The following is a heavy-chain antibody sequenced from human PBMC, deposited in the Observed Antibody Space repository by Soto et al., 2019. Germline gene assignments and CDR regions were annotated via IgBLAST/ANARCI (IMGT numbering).Heavy chain of an antibody. J-gene: IGHJ4*02. CDR2: IYYSGST. CDR3: ARTPFLPSSPFDY. CDR1: VGSISSYY. Sequence: SETLSLTCTVSVGSISSYYWSWIRQPPGKGLEWIGYIYYSGSTNYNPSLKSRVTISVDTSKNQFSLKLSSVTAADTAVYYCARTPFLPSSPFDYWGPGTLVTVSS. V-gene: IGHV4-59*01.